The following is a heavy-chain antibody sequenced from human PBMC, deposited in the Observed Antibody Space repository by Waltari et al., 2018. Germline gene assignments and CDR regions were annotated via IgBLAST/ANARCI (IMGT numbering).Heavy chain of an antibody. CDR2: IYHSGST. V-gene: IGHV4-30-2*01. CDR3: ARDRKDYYDSSGYYYMDAFDI. CDR1: GGSISSGGYY. J-gene: IGHJ3*02. Sequence: QVQLQESGPGLVKPSQTLSLTCTVSGGSISSGGYYWSWIRQPPGQGLEWIGYIYHSGSTYYNPSLKSRVTISVDRSKNQFSLKLSSVTAADTAVYYCARDRKDYYDSSGYYYMDAFDIWGQGTMVTVSS. D-gene: IGHD3-22*01.